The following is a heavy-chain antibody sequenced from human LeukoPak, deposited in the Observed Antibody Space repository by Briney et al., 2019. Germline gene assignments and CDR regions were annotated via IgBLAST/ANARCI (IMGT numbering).Heavy chain of an antibody. CDR3: ARGLRYFDWLSTTSYNWFDP. Sequence: PSETLSLTCAVSGGSISSSNWWSWVRQPPGKGLEWIGEIYHSGSTNYNPSLKSRVTISVDTSKNQFSLKLSSVTAADTAVYYCARGLRYFDWLSTTSYNWFDPWGQGTLVTVSP. CDR1: GGSISSSNW. V-gene: IGHV4-4*02. CDR2: IYHSGST. J-gene: IGHJ5*02. D-gene: IGHD3-9*01.